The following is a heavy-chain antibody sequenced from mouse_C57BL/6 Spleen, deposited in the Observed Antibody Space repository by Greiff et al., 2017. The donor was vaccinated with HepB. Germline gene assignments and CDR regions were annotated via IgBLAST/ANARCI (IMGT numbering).Heavy chain of an antibody. CDR2: ISYDGSN. D-gene: IGHD1-1*01. CDR1: GYSITSGYY. J-gene: IGHJ1*03. CDR3: ARDGTTVVAWYFDV. V-gene: IGHV3-6*01. Sequence: ESGPGLVKPSQSLSLTCSVTGYSITSGYYWNWIRQFPGNKLEWMGYISYDGSNNYNPSLKNRISITRDTSKNQFFLKLNSVTTEDTATYYCARDGTTVVAWYFDVWGTGTTVTVSS.